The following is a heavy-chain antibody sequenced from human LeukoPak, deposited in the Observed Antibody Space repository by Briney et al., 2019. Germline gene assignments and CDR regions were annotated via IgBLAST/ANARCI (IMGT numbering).Heavy chain of an antibody. Sequence: ASVKVSCKASGYTFTGYYMHWVRQAPGQGLEWMGWINLKSGGTNYAQKFQGRVTMTRDTSINTAYMELSRLRSDDTAVYYCARGYSSGWNPEFDYWGQGTLVTVSS. CDR2: INLKSGGT. J-gene: IGHJ4*02. D-gene: IGHD6-19*01. V-gene: IGHV1-2*02. CDR3: ARGYSSGWNPEFDY. CDR1: GYTFTGYY.